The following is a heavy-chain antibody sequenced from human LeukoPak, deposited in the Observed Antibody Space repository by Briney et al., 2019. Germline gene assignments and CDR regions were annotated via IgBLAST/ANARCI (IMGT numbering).Heavy chain of an antibody. CDR2: ISYDGSNK. V-gene: IGHV3-30*04. D-gene: IGHD6-19*01. CDR3: ARDIAVAGMDAAYGMGYYYGMDV. J-gene: IGHJ6*02. CDR1: GFTFSSYA. Sequence: QSGGSLRLSCAASGFTFSSYAMHWVRQAPGKGLEWVGVISYDGSNKYYADSVKGRCTISRDNSKHTLYLQMNSLRAEDTAVYYCARDIAVAGMDAAYGMGYYYGMDVWGQGTTVTVSS.